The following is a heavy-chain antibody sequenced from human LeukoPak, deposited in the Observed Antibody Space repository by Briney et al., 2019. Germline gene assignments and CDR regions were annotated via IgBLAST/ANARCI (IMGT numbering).Heavy chain of an antibody. J-gene: IGHJ4*02. CDR3: ARDRHYSGSHWGLDY. CDR1: GFTFSSYG. V-gene: IGHV3-33*01. Sequence: GGSLRLSCEASGFTFSSYGMHWVRQAPGKGLEWVAVIWYDGSNKYYADSVKGRFTISRDNSKNTLYLQMNSLRAEDTAVYYCARDRHYSGSHWGLDYWGQGTLVTVSS. CDR2: IWYDGSNK. D-gene: IGHD1-26*01.